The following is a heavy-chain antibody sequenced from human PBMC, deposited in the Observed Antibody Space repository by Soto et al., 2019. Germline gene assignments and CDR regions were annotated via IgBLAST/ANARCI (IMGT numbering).Heavy chain of an antibody. J-gene: IGHJ3*02. CDR1: GYSFTSYW. D-gene: IGHD5-12*01. CDR3: ARRRLDIVAPDAFDI. CDR2: IDPSDSYT. Sequence: PGESLKISCKGSGYSFTSYWISWVRQMPGKGLEWMGRIDPSDSYTNYSPSFQGHVTISADKSISTAYLQWSSLKASDTAMYYCARRRLDIVAPDAFDIWGQGTMVTVSS. V-gene: IGHV5-10-1*01.